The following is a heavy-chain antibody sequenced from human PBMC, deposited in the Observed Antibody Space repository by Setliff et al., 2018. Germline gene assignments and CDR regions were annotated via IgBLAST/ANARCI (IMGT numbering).Heavy chain of an antibody. D-gene: IGHD3-22*01. CDR3: ARQPEGGYYDSSGYYGVAPYYFDY. CDR2: IYYSGST. CDR1: DVSIRSYW. J-gene: IGHJ4*02. V-gene: IGHV4-59*08. Sequence: SETLSLTCSVSDVSIRSYWWSWIRQPPGKGLEWIGHIYYSGSTSYNPSLKTRVSISIDTSKSQFSLKLTSLTAADTAVYYCARQPEGGYYDSSGYYGVAPYYFDYWGQGTLVTVSS.